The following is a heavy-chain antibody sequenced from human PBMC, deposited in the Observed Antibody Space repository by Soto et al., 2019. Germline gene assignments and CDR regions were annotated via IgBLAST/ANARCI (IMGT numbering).Heavy chain of an antibody. J-gene: IGHJ4*02. V-gene: IGHV1-18*04. D-gene: IGHD3-22*01. CDR3: ARAGSYYDSSGYYYY. CDR2: ISAYNGNT. Sequence: AXSVKVSWKASGYAFTSYGISWVRQAPGQGLEWMGWISAYNGNTNYAQKLQGRVTMTTDTSTSTAYMELRSLRSDDTAVYYCARAGSYYDSSGYYYYWGQGTLVTVSS. CDR1: GYAFTSYG.